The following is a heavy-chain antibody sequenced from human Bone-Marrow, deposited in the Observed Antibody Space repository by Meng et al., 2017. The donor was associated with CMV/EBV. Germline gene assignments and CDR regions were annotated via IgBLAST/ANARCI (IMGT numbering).Heavy chain of an antibody. V-gene: IGHV3-48*04. CDR1: GFTVSSYS. CDR2: ISSSSSTI. D-gene: IGHD1-26*01. J-gene: IGHJ4*02. CDR3: ARAEWELGWAGGY. Sequence: GESLKTSCAASGFTVSSYSMNWVRQAPVKGLEWVPYISSSSSTIYYADSVKGRFTISRDNAKNSLYLQMNSLRAEDTAVYYCARAEWELGWAGGYWGQGTLVTASS.